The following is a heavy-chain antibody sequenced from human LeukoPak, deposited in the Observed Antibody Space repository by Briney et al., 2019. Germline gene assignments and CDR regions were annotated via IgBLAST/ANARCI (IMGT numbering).Heavy chain of an antibody. CDR2: IYYSGST. J-gene: IGHJ4*02. V-gene: IGHV4-39*07. CDR3: ARDEGSAYPFDY. D-gene: IGHD3-22*01. Sequence: ASETLSLTCTVSGGSISSSSYYWGWIRQPPGKGLEWIGSIYYSGSTYYNPSLKSRVTISVDTSKNQFSLNLNSVTAADTAVYFCARDEGSAYPFDYWGQGTLVTVSS. CDR1: GGSISSSSYY.